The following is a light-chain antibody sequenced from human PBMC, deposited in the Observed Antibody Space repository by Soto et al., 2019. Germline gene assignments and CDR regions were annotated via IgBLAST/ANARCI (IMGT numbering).Light chain of an antibody. V-gene: IGLV8-61*01. CDR1: SASVLTSYY. CDR3: ALYVGSGTVV. J-gene: IGLJ2*01. Sequence: QTVVSQEPSFSVSPGETVTLTCGLTSASVLTSYYPSWYQQTPGQAPRTLIYSTNNRSSGVPDRFSGSILGNKAALTITGAQADDESDYYCALYVGSGTVVFGGGTKVTVL. CDR2: STN.